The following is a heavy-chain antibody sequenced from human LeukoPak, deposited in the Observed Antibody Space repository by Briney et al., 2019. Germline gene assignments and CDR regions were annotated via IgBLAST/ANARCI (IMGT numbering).Heavy chain of an antibody. J-gene: IGHJ6*02. CDR3: ARVTGQGSGSYF. V-gene: IGHV1-18*01. CDR2: ISAYSGNT. CDR1: GYTFISYG. D-gene: IGHD3-10*01. Sequence: GASVKVSCKTSGYTFISYGITWVRQAPGQGLEWMGWISAYSGNTNYAPNLQGRVTMTTDTSTSTAYMELWSLRSDDTAVYYCARVTGQGSGSYFWGQGTTVTVSS.